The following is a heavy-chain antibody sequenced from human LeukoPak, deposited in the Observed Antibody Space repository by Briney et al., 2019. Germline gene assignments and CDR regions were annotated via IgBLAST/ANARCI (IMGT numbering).Heavy chain of an antibody. Sequence: ASVKVSCKASGYTFTSYDINWLRQATGQGLEWMGWMNPNSGNTGYAQKFQGRVTMTRNTSISTAYMELSSLRSEDTAVYYCARGVAAAGRNWFDPWGQGTLVTVSS. D-gene: IGHD6-13*01. J-gene: IGHJ5*02. CDR3: ARGVAAAGRNWFDP. CDR1: GYTFTSYD. V-gene: IGHV1-8*01. CDR2: MNPNSGNT.